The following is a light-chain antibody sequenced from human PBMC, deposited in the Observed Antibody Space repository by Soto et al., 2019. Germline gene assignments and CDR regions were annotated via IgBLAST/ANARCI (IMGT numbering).Light chain of an antibody. CDR1: QSVSSY. V-gene: IGKV3-11*01. CDR3: QQRSNWQGT. CDR2: DAS. Sequence: EFVLTQSPGTLSLSPGERATLSCRASQSVSSYLAWYQHKPGQAPRLLIFDASNRATGIPARFSGSGSGTDFTLTISSLEPEDFAVYYCQQRSNWQGTFGGGTKVDIK. J-gene: IGKJ4*01.